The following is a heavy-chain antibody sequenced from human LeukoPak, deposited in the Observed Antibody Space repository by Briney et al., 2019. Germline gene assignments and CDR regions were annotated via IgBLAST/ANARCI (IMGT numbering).Heavy chain of an antibody. D-gene: IGHD4-17*01. Sequence: PSETLSLTCTVSGGSIGSSSYYWGWIRQPPGKGLNWIGSIYYSGSTYYNPSLKSRVTISVDTSRDQFSLKLSSVTAADTAVYYCANSIDFDYGDYYFDYWGQGALVTISS. V-gene: IGHV4-39*07. CDR1: GGSIGSSSYY. J-gene: IGHJ4*02. CDR2: IYYSGST. CDR3: ANSIDFDYGDYYFDY.